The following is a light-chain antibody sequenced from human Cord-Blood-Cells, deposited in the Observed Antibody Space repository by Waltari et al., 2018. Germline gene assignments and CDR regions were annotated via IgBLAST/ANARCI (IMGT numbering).Light chain of an antibody. CDR2: AAS. Sequence: DIQMTQSPSSLSASVGDRVTITCRASQSISSYLNWYQQKPGKAPKLLIYAASSLQSGVPSRFGGSGSGTDFTLTISSLQPEDFATYYCQQSYSEITFGQGTRLEIK. V-gene: IGKV1-39*01. J-gene: IGKJ5*01. CDR3: QQSYSEIT. CDR1: QSISSY.